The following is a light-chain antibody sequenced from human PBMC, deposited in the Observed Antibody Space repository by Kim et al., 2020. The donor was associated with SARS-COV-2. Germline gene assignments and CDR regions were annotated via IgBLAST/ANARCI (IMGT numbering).Light chain of an antibody. CDR2: GKN. V-gene: IGLV3-19*01. J-gene: IGLJ2*01. CDR1: SLRSYY. Sequence: ALGQKVRITCQGDSLRSYYASWYQQKPGQAPLLVIYGKNNRPSGIPDRFSGSSSGNTASLTITGAQAEDEADYYCNSRDSSGNHVVFGGGTKLTVL. CDR3: NSRDSSGNHVV.